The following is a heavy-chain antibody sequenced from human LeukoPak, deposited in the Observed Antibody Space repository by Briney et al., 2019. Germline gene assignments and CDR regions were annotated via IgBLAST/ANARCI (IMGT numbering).Heavy chain of an antibody. J-gene: IGHJ4*02. CDR2: IYTSGST. V-gene: IGHV4-4*07. CDR1: GGSISSYY. CDR3: ARDRGEYGAYYFDY. D-gene: IGHD3-16*01. Sequence: SETLSLTCTVSGGSISSYYWSWIRQPAGKGLEWIGRIYTSGSTNYNPSLKSRVTMSADTSKNQFSLKLSSVTAADTAVYYCARDRGEYGAYYFDYWGQGTLVTVSS.